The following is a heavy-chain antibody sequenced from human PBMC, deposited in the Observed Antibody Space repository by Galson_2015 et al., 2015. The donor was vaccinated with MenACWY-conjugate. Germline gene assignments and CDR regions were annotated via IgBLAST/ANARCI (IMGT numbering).Heavy chain of an antibody. D-gene: IGHD1-26*01. CDR1: GYTFTSYA. CDR2: INAGNGNT. Sequence: SVKVSCKASGYTFTSYAMHWVRQAPGQRLEWMGWINAGNGNTKYSQKFQGRVTITRDTSASTAYMELSSLRSEDTAVYYCARGPGSYEFYYFDYWGQGTLVTVSS. J-gene: IGHJ4*02. CDR3: ARGPGSYEFYYFDY. V-gene: IGHV1-3*01.